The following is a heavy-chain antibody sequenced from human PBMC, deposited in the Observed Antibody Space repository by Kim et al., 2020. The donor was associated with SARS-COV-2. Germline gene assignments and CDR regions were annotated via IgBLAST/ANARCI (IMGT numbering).Heavy chain of an antibody. V-gene: IGHV3-33*01. D-gene: IGHD1-26*01. Sequence: NADSVEGRFTISRDNSKTTLYLQMDSRRAEDTAVYYCARGARGGYDPFDYWGQGTLVTVSS. J-gene: IGHJ4*02. CDR3: ARGARGGYDPFDY.